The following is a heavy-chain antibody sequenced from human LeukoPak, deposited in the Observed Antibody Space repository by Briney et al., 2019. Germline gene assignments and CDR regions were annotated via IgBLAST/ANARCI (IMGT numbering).Heavy chain of an antibody. Sequence: SETLSLTCTVSGGSISSYYWSWIRQPPGKGLEWIGFIYYTGRTNSNPSLKSRAAISVDTSKNQFSLELTSVTAADTAVYYCARYDSGGLNYWGQGTLVTVSS. CDR3: ARYDSGGLNY. J-gene: IGHJ4*02. CDR2: IYYTGRT. D-gene: IGHD3-22*01. V-gene: IGHV4-59*01. CDR1: GGSISSYY.